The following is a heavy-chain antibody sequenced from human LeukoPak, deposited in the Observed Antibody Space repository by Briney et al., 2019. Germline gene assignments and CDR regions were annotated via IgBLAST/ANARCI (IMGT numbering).Heavy chain of an antibody. CDR1: GFTFSSYW. D-gene: IGHD5-18*01. J-gene: IGHJ6*02. CDR2: IKQDGSEK. Sequence: KPGGSLRLSCAASGFTFSSYWMSWVRQAPGKGLEWVASIKQDGSEKYYVDSVKGRFTISRDNAKNSLYLQMNSLRAEDTAVYYCARGYSYDKYYYYYYGMDVWGQGTTVTVSS. CDR3: ARGYSYDKYYYYYYGMDV. V-gene: IGHV3-7*01.